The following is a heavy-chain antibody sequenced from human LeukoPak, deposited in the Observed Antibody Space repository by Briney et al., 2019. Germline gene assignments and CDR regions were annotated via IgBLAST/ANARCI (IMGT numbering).Heavy chain of an antibody. CDR3: AKDSTTYSSGWYSTVFDY. V-gene: IGHV3-23*01. CDR2: ISGSGGST. Sequence: GGSLRLSCAASGFTFSSYAMSWVRQAPGKGLEWVSAISGSGGSTYYADSVKGRFTISRDNSKNTLYLQMNSLRAEDTAVYYCAKDSTTYSSGWYSTVFDYWGQGTLVTVSS. D-gene: IGHD6-19*01. CDR1: GFTFSSYA. J-gene: IGHJ4*02.